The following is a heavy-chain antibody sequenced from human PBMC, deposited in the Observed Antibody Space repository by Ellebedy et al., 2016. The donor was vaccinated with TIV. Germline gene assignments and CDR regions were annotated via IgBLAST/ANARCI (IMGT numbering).Heavy chain of an antibody. D-gene: IGHD5-18*01. V-gene: IGHV3-30*04. Sequence: GGSLRLSCAASGFSFSTYAMHRVRQIPGKGLEWVAVKSFAQSDEYYADSLKGRFTISRDNAKNTLYLHMNSLRSEDTALYYCARPHNSYGYLYFLDLWGQGTLVTVSS. CDR3: ARPHNSYGYLYFLDL. CDR1: GFSFSTYA. J-gene: IGHJ4*02. CDR2: KSFAQSDE.